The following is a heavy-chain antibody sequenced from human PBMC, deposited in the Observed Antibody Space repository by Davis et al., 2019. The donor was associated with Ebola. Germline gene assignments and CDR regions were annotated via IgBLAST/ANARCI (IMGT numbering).Heavy chain of an antibody. D-gene: IGHD3-22*01. J-gene: IGHJ6*02. V-gene: IGHV4-61*08. CDR1: GGSFRSGDYY. CDR2: IYYSGST. Sequence: SETLSLTCTVSGGSFRSGDYYWSWIRQPPGKGLEWIGYIYYSGSTNYNPSLKSRVTISVDTSKNQFSLKLSSVTAADTAVYYCARALITGDYYYYGMDVWGQGTTVTVSS. CDR3: ARALITGDYYYYGMDV.